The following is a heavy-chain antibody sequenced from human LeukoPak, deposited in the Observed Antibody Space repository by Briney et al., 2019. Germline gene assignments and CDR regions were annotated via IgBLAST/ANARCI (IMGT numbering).Heavy chain of an antibody. J-gene: IGHJ4*02. V-gene: IGHV3-49*03. Sequence: GGSLRLSCTSSGFTFREFAVSWFRQAPGKGLEWIGFIRSSIYGGTPKAAASVKGRFIFSRDDSKGVAYLRMNSLKTDNTAVYYCSREWGNGNDLRPDSWGQGTLVTVSS. CDR2: IRSSIYGGTP. CDR3: SREWGNGNDLRPDS. CDR1: GFTFREFA. D-gene: IGHD1-1*01.